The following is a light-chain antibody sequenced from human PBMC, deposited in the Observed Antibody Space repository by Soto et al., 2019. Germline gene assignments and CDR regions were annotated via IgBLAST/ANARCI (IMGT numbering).Light chain of an antibody. Sequence: DIVLTQSPGTLSLSPGERATLSCRASQYVSSSYLAWYQRKAGQAPRLLIFGASSRATGIPDRFSGSGSGTDFTLTISRLEPEDFAVYYCQQYGSSPWTFGQGTKVDIK. V-gene: IGKV3-20*01. CDR1: QYVSSSY. J-gene: IGKJ1*01. CDR3: QQYGSSPWT. CDR2: GAS.